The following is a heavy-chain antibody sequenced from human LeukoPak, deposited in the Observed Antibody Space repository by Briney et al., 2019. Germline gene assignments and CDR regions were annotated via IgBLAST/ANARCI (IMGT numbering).Heavy chain of an antibody. J-gene: IGHJ5*02. D-gene: IGHD3-22*01. CDR3: ARDISSGYYYGEFGWFDP. CDR2: IIPIFGTA. V-gene: IGHV1-69*05. CDR1: GGTFSSYA. Sequence: SVKVSCKASGGTFSSYAISWVRQAPGQGLEWMGRIIPIFGTANYAQKFQGRVTITTDESTSTAYMELSSLRSEDTAVYYCARDISSGYYYGEFGWFDPWGQGTLVTVSS.